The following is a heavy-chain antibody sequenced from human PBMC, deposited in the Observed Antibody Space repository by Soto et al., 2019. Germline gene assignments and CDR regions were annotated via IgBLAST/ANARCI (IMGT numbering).Heavy chain of an antibody. CDR3: AKDIPWLVQGPYF. V-gene: IGHV3-30*18. D-gene: IGHD6-19*01. Sequence: QVQLVESGGGVVQPGRSLRLSCAASGFAFSNYGMHWVRQAPGKGLEWVAVISYDGSNKYYVDSVKGRFTISRDNSKNTLFLQMLSLRDEETAVYYCAKDIPWLVQGPYFWGQGTLVNVSS. CDR2: ISYDGSNK. J-gene: IGHJ4*02. CDR1: GFAFSNYG.